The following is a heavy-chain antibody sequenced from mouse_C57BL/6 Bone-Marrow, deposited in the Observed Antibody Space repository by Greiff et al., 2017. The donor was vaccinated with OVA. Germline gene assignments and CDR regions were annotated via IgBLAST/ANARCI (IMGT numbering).Heavy chain of an antibody. Sequence: EVHLVESGGGLVKPGGSLKLSCAASGFTFSSYAMSWVRQTPEKRLEWVATISDGGSYTYYPDNVKGRFTISRDNAKNNLYLQMSHLKSEDTAMYYGAREGGNYESAMDYWGQGTSVTVSS. CDR3: AREGGNYESAMDY. V-gene: IGHV5-4*01. J-gene: IGHJ4*01. CDR1: GFTFSSYA. CDR2: ISDGGSYT. D-gene: IGHD2-1*01.